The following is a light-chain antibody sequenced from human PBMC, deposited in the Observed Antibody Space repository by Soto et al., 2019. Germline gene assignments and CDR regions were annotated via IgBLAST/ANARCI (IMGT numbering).Light chain of an antibody. CDR1: SSNIGSNY. V-gene: IGLV1-47*01. CDR3: AAWDDSLSGVV. CDR2: RNN. J-gene: IGLJ2*01. Sequence: QSVLTQPPSASGTPGQRVTISCSGSSSNIGSNYGFWYQHLPGTAPKLLIYRNNQRPSGVPDRFSGSKSGTSASLAISGLRSEDETDYYCAAWDDSLSGVVFGGGTQLTVL.